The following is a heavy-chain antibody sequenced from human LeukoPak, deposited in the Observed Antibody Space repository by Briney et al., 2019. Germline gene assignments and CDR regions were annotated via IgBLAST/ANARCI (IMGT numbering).Heavy chain of an antibody. CDR3: ARGGLGSSSSNRYYYYGMDV. J-gene: IGHJ6*02. Sequence: SGTLSLTCTVSGDSINSLDLWSWVRQPPGKGLEWIGEINHSGSTNYNPSLKSRVTISVDTSKNQFSLKLSSVTAADTAVYYCARGGLGSSSSNRYYYYGMDVWGQGTTVTVSS. CDR2: INHSGST. V-gene: IGHV4-4*02. CDR1: GDSINSLDL. D-gene: IGHD6-6*01.